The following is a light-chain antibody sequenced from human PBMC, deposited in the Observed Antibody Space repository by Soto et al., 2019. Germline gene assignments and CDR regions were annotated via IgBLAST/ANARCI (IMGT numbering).Light chain of an antibody. J-gene: IGLJ2*01. CDR2: SND. V-gene: IGLV1-44*01. CDR1: SSNIGTYT. CDR3: ATWDDSLYAL. Sequence: QSVLTQPPSVSGTPGQRVTISCSGSSSNIGTYTVNWYHQLPGTAPKLLIFSNDQRTSGVPDRFSGSKSGTSASLAISGLHSEDEGDYYCATWDDSLYALFGGGTKLTVL.